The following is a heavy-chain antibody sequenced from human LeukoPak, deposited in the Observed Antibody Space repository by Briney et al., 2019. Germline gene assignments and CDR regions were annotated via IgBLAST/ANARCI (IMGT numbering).Heavy chain of an antibody. J-gene: IGHJ4*02. Sequence: GGSLRLSCAASGFTFSSYSMNWVRQAPGKGLEWVSSISSSSSYICYADSVKGRFTISRDNAKNSLYLQMNSLRAEDTAVYYCARERGDRGYSGYVDYWGQGTLVTVSS. CDR1: GFTFSSYS. V-gene: IGHV3-21*01. CDR2: ISSSSSYI. D-gene: IGHD5-12*01. CDR3: ARERGDRGYSGYVDY.